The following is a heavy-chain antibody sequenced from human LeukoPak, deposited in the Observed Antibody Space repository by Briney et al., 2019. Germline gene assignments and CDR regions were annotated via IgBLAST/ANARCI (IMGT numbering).Heavy chain of an antibody. V-gene: IGHV1-18*01. D-gene: IGHD3-3*01. CDR2: ISAYNGNT. Sequence: ASVTVSCKASGYTFTSYGISWVRQAPGQGLEWMGWISAYNGNTNYAQKLQGRVTMTTDTSTSTAYMEPRSLRSDDTAVYYCARWGTYYDFWSGYQGGYYFDYWGQGTLVTVSS. J-gene: IGHJ4*02. CDR3: ARWGTYYDFWSGYQGGYYFDY. CDR1: GYTFTSYG.